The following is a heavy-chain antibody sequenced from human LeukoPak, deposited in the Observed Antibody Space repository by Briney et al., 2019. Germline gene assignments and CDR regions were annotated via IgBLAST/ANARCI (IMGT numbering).Heavy chain of an antibody. CDR3: AKTGDYFDSSGYYRPDAFDI. CDR2: ISGSGSNT. Sequence: PGGSLRLSCGASGFTFSSYAMSWVRQAPGKGLEWVSAISGSGSNTYYADSVKGRFTISRDNSQNTLYLQMNSLRAEDTAVYYCAKTGDYFDSSGYYRPDAFDIWGRGTMVTVSS. D-gene: IGHD3-22*01. V-gene: IGHV3-23*01. J-gene: IGHJ3*02. CDR1: GFTFSSYA.